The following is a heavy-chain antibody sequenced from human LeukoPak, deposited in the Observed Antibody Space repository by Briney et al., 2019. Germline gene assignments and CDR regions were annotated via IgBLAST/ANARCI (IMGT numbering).Heavy chain of an antibody. CDR1: GGSISSSNW. CDR2: IYHGGST. CDR3: ARGNIVGATGIFDI. D-gene: IGHD1-26*01. V-gene: IGHV4-4*02. Sequence: SETLSLTCAVSGGSISSSNWWSWVRQPPGKGLEWIGEIYHGGSTYYNPSLKSRLTISVDKSKNEFSLRLSSVTAADTAVYYCARGNIVGATGIFDIWGQGTMVTVSS. J-gene: IGHJ3*02.